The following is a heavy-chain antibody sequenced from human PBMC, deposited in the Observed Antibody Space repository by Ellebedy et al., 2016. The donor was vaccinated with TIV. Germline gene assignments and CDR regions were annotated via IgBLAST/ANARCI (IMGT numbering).Heavy chain of an antibody. Sequence: AASVQVSCKASGYTFTSYAMHWVRQAPGQRLEWMGWINAGNGNTKYSQKFQGRVTITRDTSASTADMELSSLRSEDTAVYYCARGGPRSAMIVVVINPFDYWGQGTLVTVSS. CDR2: INAGNGNT. CDR3: ARGGPRSAMIVVVINPFDY. J-gene: IGHJ4*02. CDR1: GYTFTSYA. V-gene: IGHV1-3*01. D-gene: IGHD3-22*01.